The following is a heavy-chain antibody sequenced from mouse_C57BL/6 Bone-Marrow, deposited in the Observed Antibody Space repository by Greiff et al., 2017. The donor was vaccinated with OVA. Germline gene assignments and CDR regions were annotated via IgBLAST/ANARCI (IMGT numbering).Heavy chain of an antibody. CDR2: IYPYNGVS. CDR3: ARRQLRFRGYYFDY. D-gene: IGHD3-2*02. CDR1: GYSFTGYY. V-gene: IGHV1-31*01. Sequence: EVKLMESGPELVKPGASVKISCKASGYSFTGYYMHWVKQSHGNILDWIGYIYPYNGVSSYNQKFKGKATLTVDKSSSTAYMELRSLTSEDSAVYYCARRQLRFRGYYFDYWGQGTTLTVSS. J-gene: IGHJ2*01.